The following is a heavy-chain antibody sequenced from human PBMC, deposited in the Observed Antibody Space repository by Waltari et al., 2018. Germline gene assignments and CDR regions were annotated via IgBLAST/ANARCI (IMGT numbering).Heavy chain of an antibody. V-gene: IGHV4-61*09. D-gene: IGHD1-26*01. CDR3: ARNWELLGIDY. Sequence: QVQLQESGPGLVKPSQTLSLTCTVSGGSISSGSYYWSWIRQPAGKGLEWIGYIYTSGSTNSNPSLKSRVTISVDTSKNQFSLKLSSVTAADTAVYYCARNWELLGIDYWGQGTLVTVSS. CDR2: IYTSGST. CDR1: GGSISSGSYY. J-gene: IGHJ4*02.